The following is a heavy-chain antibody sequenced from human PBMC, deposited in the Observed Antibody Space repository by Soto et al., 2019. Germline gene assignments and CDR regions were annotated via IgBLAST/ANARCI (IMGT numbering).Heavy chain of an antibody. Sequence: PSETLSLTCTVSGGSISSGGYYWSWIRHHPGKGLEWIGYIYYSGSTYYNPSLKSRVTISVDTSKNQFSLKLSSVTAADTAVYYCARGTIAAAGSAFDIWGQGTMVTVSS. CDR1: GGSISSGGYY. V-gene: IGHV4-31*03. D-gene: IGHD6-13*01. CDR3: ARGTIAAAGSAFDI. J-gene: IGHJ3*02. CDR2: IYYSGST.